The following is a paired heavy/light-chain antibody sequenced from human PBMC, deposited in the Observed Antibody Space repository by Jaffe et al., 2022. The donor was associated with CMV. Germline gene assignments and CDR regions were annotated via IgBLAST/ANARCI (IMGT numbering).Heavy chain of an antibody. CDR3: ARLSLVVPAAIAYRGGQWLYYFDY. CDR1: GGSISSSSYY. V-gene: IGHV4-39*01. CDR2: IYYSGST. J-gene: IGHJ4*02. Sequence: QLQLQESGPGLVKPSETLSLTCTVSGGSISSSSYYWGWIRQPPGKGLEWIGSIYYSGSTYYNPSLKSRVTISVDTSKNQFSLKLSSVTAADTAVYYCARLSLVVPAAIAYRGGQWLYYFDYWGQGTLVTVSS. D-gene: IGHD2-2*02.
Light chain of an antibody. Sequence: QSVLTQPPSVSGAPGQRVTISCTGSSSNIGAGYDVHWYQQLPGTAPKLLIYGNSNRPSGVPDRFSGSKSGTSASLAITGLQAEDEADYYCQSYDSSLSGSQVFGGGTKLTVL. V-gene: IGLV1-40*01. J-gene: IGLJ2*01. CDR2: GNS. CDR3: QSYDSSLSGSQV. CDR1: SSNIGAGYD.